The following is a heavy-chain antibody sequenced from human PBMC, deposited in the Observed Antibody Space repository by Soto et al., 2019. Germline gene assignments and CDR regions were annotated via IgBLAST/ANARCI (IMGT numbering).Heavy chain of an antibody. D-gene: IGHD3-10*01. J-gene: IGHJ3*02. CDR1: GYTFTSYY. CDR3: ARPDGSGGYSSTSDAFDI. CDR2: INPSGGST. Sequence: GASVKVSCKASGYTFTSYYMHWVRQAPGQGLEWMGIINPSGGSTSYAQKFQGRVTMTRDTSTSTVYMELSSLRSEDTAVYYCARPDGSGGYSSTSDAFDIWGQGTMVTVSS. V-gene: IGHV1-46*03.